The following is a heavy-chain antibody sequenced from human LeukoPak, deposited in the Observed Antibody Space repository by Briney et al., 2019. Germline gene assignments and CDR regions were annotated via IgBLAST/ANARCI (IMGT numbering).Heavy chain of an antibody. CDR2: ISNDGTT. D-gene: IGHD2/OR15-2a*01. CDR1: GFIFNDCA. CDR3: AKRVINNPFDN. J-gene: IGHJ4*02. V-gene: IGHV3-23*01. Sequence: PGRSLRLFCAASGFIFNDCAMNWVRQAPGKGLEWVAVISNDGTTYYIESVKGRFTISRDNSKNTLYLQMNGLRAEDTAVYFCAKRVINNPFDNWGQGTLVTVSS.